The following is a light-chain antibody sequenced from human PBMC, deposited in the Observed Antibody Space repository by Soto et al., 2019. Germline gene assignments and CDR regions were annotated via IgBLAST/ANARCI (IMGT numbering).Light chain of an antibody. J-gene: IGKJ3*01. Sequence: EIVLTQSPATLSLSPGERATLSCRASQSVSSFLAWYQQKAGQTPRLLIYDASNRATGIPARFSGSGSGTDFTLTISCLEPEEFAVYYCQHRSNWLGTFGPGTKVDIK. CDR1: QSVSSF. CDR3: QHRSNWLGT. CDR2: DAS. V-gene: IGKV3-11*01.